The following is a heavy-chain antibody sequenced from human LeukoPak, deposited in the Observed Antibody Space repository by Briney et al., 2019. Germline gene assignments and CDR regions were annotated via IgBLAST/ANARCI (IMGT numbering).Heavy chain of an antibody. J-gene: IGHJ6*03. CDR2: INPNSGDT. CDR1: GYTFTRYA. CDR3: ARGGLRVMVYRLYYMDV. Sequence: ASVKVSCKASGYTFTRYAMNWVRQAPGQGLEWMGWINPNSGDTKYAQKFQGRVTMTRDTSISTAYMELTRLRSDDTAVYYCARGGLRVMVYRLYYMDVWGKGTTVTVSS. V-gene: IGHV1-2*02. D-gene: IGHD2-8*01.